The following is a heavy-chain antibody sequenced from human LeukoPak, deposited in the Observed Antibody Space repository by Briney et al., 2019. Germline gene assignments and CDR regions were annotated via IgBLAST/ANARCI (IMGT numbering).Heavy chain of an antibody. CDR3: AASITGTTDGAFDI. J-gene: IGHJ3*02. D-gene: IGHD1-7*01. CDR1: GGSFSGYY. V-gene: IGHV4-34*01. Sequence: PSETLSLTCAVYGGSFSGYYWGWIRQPPGKGLEWIGEINHSGSTNYNPSLKSRVTISVDTSKNQFSLKLSSVTAADTAVYYCAASITGTTDGAFDIWGQGTMVTVSS. CDR2: INHSGST.